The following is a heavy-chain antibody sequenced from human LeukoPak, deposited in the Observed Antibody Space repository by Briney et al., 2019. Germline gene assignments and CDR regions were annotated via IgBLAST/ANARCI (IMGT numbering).Heavy chain of an antibody. CDR3: AHAVAGNAFDI. D-gene: IGHD6-19*01. V-gene: IGHV1-46*01. CDR1: GYTFTSYY. Sequence: GASVKVSCKASGYTFTSYYMHWVRQAPGQGLEWMGIINPSGGSTSYAQKFQGRVTMTRDTSTSTVYMELSSLRSEDTAVYYCAHAVAGNAFDIWGQGTMVTVSS. J-gene: IGHJ3*02. CDR2: INPSGGST.